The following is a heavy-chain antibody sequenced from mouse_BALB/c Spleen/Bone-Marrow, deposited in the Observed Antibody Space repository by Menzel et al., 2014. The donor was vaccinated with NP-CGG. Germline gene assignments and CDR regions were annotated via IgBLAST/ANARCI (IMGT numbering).Heavy chain of an antibody. J-gene: IGHJ2*01. D-gene: IGHD2-1*01. CDR1: GFTFSNFG. V-gene: IGHV5-17*02. CDR2: ISTGGTII. CDR3: ARSQFYGNYFDY. Sequence: EVHLVESGGGLVQPGGSRKLSCAASGFTFSNFGMHWVRQAPEKGLEWVAFISTGGTIIYYADTVKGRFTISRDNPKNTLFLQMTSLRSEDTAIYFCARSQFYGNYFDYCGQGTTLTVSS.